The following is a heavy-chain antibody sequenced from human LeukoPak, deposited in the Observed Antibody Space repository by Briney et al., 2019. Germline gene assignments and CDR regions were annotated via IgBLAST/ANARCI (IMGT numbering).Heavy chain of an antibody. Sequence: SETLSLTCTVSGGSISSYYWSWIRQPPGKGLEWIGYIYYSGSTSYNPSLKSRVTISVDTSKNQFSLKLSSVTAADTAIYYCATSIAAPGTSAFDIWGQGTVVTVSS. V-gene: IGHV4-59*08. CDR3: ATSIAAPGTSAFDI. CDR1: GGSISSYY. CDR2: IYYSGST. J-gene: IGHJ3*02. D-gene: IGHD6-13*01.